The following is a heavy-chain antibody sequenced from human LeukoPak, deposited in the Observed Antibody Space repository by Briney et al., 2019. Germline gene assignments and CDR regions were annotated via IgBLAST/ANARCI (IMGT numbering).Heavy chain of an antibody. CDR3: ARGQGVAAAAASNWFDP. CDR1: RGSFSGYY. J-gene: IGHJ5*02. CDR2: INHSGST. V-gene: IGHV4-34*01. Sequence: SETLSLTCAVYRGSFSGYYWSWIRQPPGKGLEWIGEINHSGSTSYNPSLKSRVTISIDTSKNQFSLRLSSVTAADTAVYYCARGQGVAAAAASNWFDPWGQGTLVTVSS. D-gene: IGHD6-13*01.